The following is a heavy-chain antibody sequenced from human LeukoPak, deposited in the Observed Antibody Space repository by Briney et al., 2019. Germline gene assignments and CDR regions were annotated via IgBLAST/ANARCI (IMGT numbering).Heavy chain of an antibody. CDR1: AFIFSGHW. CDR3: ARVYYGSGSYSFDY. V-gene: IGHV3-30*03. J-gene: IGHJ4*02. Sequence: GGSLRLSCEGSAFIFSGHWMNWVRQTPGKGLEWVAAISYEGSEKYYADSVKGRFTISRDNSKNTLYLQMNSLRAEDTAVYYCARVYYGSGSYSFDYWGQGTLVTVSS. D-gene: IGHD3-10*01. CDR2: ISYEGSEK.